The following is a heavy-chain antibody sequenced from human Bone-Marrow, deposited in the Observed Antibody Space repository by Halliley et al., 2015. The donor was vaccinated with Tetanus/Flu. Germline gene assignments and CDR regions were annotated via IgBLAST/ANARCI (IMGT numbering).Heavy chain of an antibody. V-gene: IGHV5-51*01. D-gene: IGHD2-2*01. CDR3: ARHMRHCSSAIFDGPDY. Sequence: QLVQSGAEVQKPGEALKISCKGSGYSFGSYWIAWVRQMPGKGLEWMGIIYPGDSDTRYSPSFQGQVTISVDKSISTAYLQWSSLQASDTAMYYCARHMRHCSSAIFDGPDYWGQGTLVTVSS. CDR2: IYPGDSDT. CDR1: GYSFGSYW. J-gene: IGHJ4*02.